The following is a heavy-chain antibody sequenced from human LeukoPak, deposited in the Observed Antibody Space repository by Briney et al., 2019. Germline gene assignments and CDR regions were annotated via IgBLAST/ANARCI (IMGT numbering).Heavy chain of an antibody. CDR3: ARRTGHFDY. Sequence: SETLSLTCTVSGGSSSRGGYYWSWIRQPPGKGLEWIGYIYYSGSTNYNPSLKSRVTISLDTSKNQFSLRLSSVTAADTAVYYCARRTGHFDYWGQGTLVTVSS. J-gene: IGHJ4*02. CDR1: GGSSSRGGYY. V-gene: IGHV4-30-4*01. CDR2: IYYSGST.